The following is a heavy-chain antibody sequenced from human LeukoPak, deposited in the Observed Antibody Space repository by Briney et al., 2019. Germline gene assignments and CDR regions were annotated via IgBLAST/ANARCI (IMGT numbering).Heavy chain of an antibody. D-gene: IGHD3-10*01. J-gene: IGHJ4*02. Sequence: ASVKVSCKASGYTFTGYYMHWVRQAPGQGLEWMGWINPNSGGTNYAQKFQGRVTMTRDTSISTAYMELSRLRSDDTAVYCCARGYYGSGSYYPLDYWGQGTLVTVSS. V-gene: IGHV1-2*02. CDR2: INPNSGGT. CDR3: ARGYYGSGSYYPLDY. CDR1: GYTFTGYY.